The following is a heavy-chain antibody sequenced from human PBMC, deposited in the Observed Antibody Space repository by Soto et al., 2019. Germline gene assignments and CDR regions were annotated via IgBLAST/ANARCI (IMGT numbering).Heavy chain of an antibody. J-gene: IGHJ6*02. D-gene: IGHD3-16*01. CDR1: GYSFTSYW. CDR2: IDPSDSYT. Sequence: PGESLKISCKGSGYSFTSYWFSWVRHMPGKGLEWMGRIDPSDSYTNYSPSFQGHVTISADKSISTAYLQWSSLKASDTAMYYCARHTPLGMEDGMDVWGQGTTVTVSS. CDR3: ARHTPLGMEDGMDV. V-gene: IGHV5-10-1*01.